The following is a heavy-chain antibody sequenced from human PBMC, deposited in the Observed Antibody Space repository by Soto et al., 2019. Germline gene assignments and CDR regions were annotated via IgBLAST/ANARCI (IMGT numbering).Heavy chain of an antibody. CDR3: AKYSAAGSRYFDY. V-gene: IGHV3-23*01. Sequence: PGGSLRLSCAASGFTYRIYPMTWARQAPGKGLEWVSATGTSDGDTHYADSVKGRFTISRDNSKNTLFLQMNSLRAEDTAVYYCAKYSAAGSRYFDYWGQGTLVTVSS. CDR1: GFTYRIYP. J-gene: IGHJ4*02. D-gene: IGHD6-13*01. CDR2: TGTSDGDT.